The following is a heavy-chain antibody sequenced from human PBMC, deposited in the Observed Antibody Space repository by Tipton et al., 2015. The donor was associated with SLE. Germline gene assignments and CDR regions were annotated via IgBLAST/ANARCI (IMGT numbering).Heavy chain of an antibody. V-gene: IGHV3-7*03. CDR1: GFTFSTYY. Sequence: SLRLSCAASGFTFSTYYMVWVRQAPGKGLECVATINQDGHVQHYLESVKGRFTISRDNAKNSLYLQMNSLRAEDTALYFCARAGLYGSGRPYYMDVWGKGTTVTASS. D-gene: IGHD3-10*01. CDR2: INQDGHVQ. CDR3: ARAGLYGSGRPYYMDV. J-gene: IGHJ6*03.